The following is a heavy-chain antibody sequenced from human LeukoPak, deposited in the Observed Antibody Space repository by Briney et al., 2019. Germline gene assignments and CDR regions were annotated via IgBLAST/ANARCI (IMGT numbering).Heavy chain of an antibody. J-gene: IGHJ4*02. CDR3: AWSCSSTSCPVDY. Sequence: PSETLSLACTVSGGSTNSSSYFWVWIRQPPGKGLEWIGSIYYGGSTYYNPSLMSRVTISVDTSKNQFSLKMISMTAADTAVYYCAWSCSSTSCPVDYWGQGTLVTVSS. CDR1: GGSTNSSSYF. V-gene: IGHV4-39*01. CDR2: IYYGGST. D-gene: IGHD2-2*01.